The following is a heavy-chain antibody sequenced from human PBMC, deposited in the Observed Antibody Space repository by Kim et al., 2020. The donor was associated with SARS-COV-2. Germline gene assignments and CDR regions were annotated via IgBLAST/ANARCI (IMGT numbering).Heavy chain of an antibody. Sequence: GGSLRLSCAASGFTFSSYAMHWVRQAPGKGLEWVAVISYDGSNKYYADSVKGRFTISRDNSKNTLYLQMNSLRAEDTAVYYCARGAEYSSSSDAFDIWG. D-gene: IGHD6-6*01. V-gene: IGHV3-30*04. CDR3: ARGAEYSSSSDAFDI. CDR2: ISYDGSNK. CDR1: GFTFSSYA. J-gene: IGHJ3*02.